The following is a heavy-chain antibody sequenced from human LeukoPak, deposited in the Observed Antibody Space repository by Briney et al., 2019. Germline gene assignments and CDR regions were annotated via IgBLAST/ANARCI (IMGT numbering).Heavy chain of an antibody. Sequence: PGGSLRLSCAASGFTFSSYGMHWVRQAPGKGLEWVAVIWYDGSNKYYADSVKGRFTISRDNSKNTLYLQMNSLRAEDTAVYYCARDLGSGYSLCLDYWGQGTLVTVSS. CDR2: IWYDGSNK. D-gene: IGHD3-22*01. J-gene: IGHJ4*02. CDR1: GFTFSSYG. V-gene: IGHV3-33*01. CDR3: ARDLGSGYSLCLDY.